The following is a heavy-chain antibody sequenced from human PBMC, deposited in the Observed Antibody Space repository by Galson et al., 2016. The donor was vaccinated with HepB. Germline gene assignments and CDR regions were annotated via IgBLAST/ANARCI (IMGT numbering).Heavy chain of an antibody. Sequence: SLRLSCAASGFTFGNYGIHWVRQAPGKGLAWVSGISWNGGIIGYVDSVKGRFTVSRDNAKGFLYLQMNSLRPEDTAFYYFVKVFVGGWYRGAFDPWGRGALVTVSS. V-gene: IGHV3-9*01. CDR2: ISWNGGII. CDR3: VKVFVGGWYRGAFDP. J-gene: IGHJ5*02. D-gene: IGHD6-19*01. CDR1: GFTFGNYG.